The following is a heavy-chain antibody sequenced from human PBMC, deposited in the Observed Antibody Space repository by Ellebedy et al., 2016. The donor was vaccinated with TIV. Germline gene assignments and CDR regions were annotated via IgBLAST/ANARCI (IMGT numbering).Heavy chain of an antibody. V-gene: IGHV1-69*04. J-gene: IGHJ3*02. Sequence: AASVKVSCKASGGTFSSYAISWVRQAPGQGLEWMGRIIPILGIANYAQKFQGRVTITADKSTSTAYMELSSLRSEDTAVYYCARGLLEETSEAFDIWGQGTMVTVSS. CDR1: GGTFSSYA. D-gene: IGHD3-3*01. CDR3: ARGLLEETSEAFDI. CDR2: IIPILGIA.